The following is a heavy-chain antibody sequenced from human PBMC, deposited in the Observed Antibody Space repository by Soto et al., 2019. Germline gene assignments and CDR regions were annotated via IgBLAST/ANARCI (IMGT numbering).Heavy chain of an antibody. Sequence: QVQLVQSGGEVKKPGASVKVSCKASGYTFTTYGITWVRQAPGQGLEWMGWISAYNGNANYAQKLQGRVSMTTATSTSTAYMELRSLRSDDTAMYYWARRVWENIDAFDILVQGTMVTVAS. V-gene: IGHV1-18*04. CDR2: ISAYNGNA. CDR3: ARRVWENIDAFDI. D-gene: IGHD3-16*01. J-gene: IGHJ3*02. CDR1: GYTFTTYG.